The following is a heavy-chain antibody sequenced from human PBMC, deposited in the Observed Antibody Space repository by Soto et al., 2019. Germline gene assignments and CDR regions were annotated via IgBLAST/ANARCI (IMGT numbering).Heavy chain of an antibody. D-gene: IGHD3-10*01. CDR1: GLPFSSYG. CDR3: ARVGAWFGEFDYFDY. V-gene: IGHV3-33*03. Sequence: GGSLRLSCAASGLPFSSYGMHWVRQAPGKGLDWVGVIWYDGSNKDYAESVRGRFTISRDNSKNMLYLQMNSLRAEDTAVYYCARVGAWFGEFDYFDYWGQGTPVTVSS. CDR2: IWYDGSNK. J-gene: IGHJ4*02.